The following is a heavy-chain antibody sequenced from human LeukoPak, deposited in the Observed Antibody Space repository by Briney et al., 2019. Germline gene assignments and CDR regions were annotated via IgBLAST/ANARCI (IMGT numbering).Heavy chain of an antibody. J-gene: IGHJ4*02. CDR2: INPNSGGT. V-gene: IGHV1-2*02. D-gene: IGHD4-17*01. CDR1: GYTFTGYY. Sequence: AASVKVSCKASGYTFTGYYMHWVRQAPGQGLEWMGWINPNSGGTNYAQKFQGRVTMTRDTSISTAYMELSRLRSDDTAVYYCARAHDYGDYLREDWGQGTLVTVSS. CDR3: ARAHDYGDYLRED.